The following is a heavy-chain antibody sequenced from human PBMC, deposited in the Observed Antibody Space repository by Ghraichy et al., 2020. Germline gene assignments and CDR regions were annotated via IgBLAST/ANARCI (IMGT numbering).Heavy chain of an antibody. CDR3: ARARTRLYCSGGSCSSGFLDY. Sequence: SETLSLTCTVSGGSINSGGFYWSWVRQHPGNGLEWIGFISHSGSTNYNPSLQSRITMSVDTSDNHFSLKLSSVTAADTAVYYCARARTRLYCSGGSCSSGFLDYWGQGALVTVSS. CDR2: ISHSGST. CDR1: GGSINSGGFY. D-gene: IGHD2-15*01. V-gene: IGHV4-31*03. J-gene: IGHJ4*02.